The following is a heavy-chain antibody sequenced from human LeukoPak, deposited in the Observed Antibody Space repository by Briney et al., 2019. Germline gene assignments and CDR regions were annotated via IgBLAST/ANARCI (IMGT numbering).Heavy chain of an antibody. Sequence: EGSLRLSCAASGFTFSRSWMSWVRQAPGKGLEWVANIRQDGSEKNHADSVKGRFTISRDNAKNSLFLQMNSLRVEDTALYYCARDWSKGATDYWGQGTLVTVSS. CDR3: ARDWSKGATDY. V-gene: IGHV3-7*01. D-gene: IGHD1-26*01. J-gene: IGHJ4*02. CDR2: IRQDGSEK. CDR1: GFTFSRSW.